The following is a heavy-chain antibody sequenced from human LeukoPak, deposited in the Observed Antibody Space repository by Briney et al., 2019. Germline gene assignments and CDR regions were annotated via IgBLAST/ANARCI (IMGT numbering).Heavy chain of an antibody. CDR2: ISYDESYK. J-gene: IGHJ6*04. CDR3: AKDGLTGVNYYYGMDV. Sequence: GGSLRLPCAASGFSFSSYGIHWVRQAPGKGLEGVAVISYDESYKYYADSVKGRFTISRDNSKNTLYLQMNSLRAEDTAVYYCAKDGLTGVNYYYGMDVWGEATTVTVSS. V-gene: IGHV3-30*18. CDR1: GFSFSSYG. D-gene: IGHD7-27*01.